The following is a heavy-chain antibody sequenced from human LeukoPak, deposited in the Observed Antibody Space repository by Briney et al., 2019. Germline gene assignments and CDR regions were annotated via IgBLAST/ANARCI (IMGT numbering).Heavy chain of an antibody. J-gene: IGHJ6*02. V-gene: IGHV1-8*01. D-gene: IGHD2-2*01. CDR2: MNPNSGNT. Sequence: ASVKVSCKASGYTFTSYDINWVRRATGQGLEWMGWMNPNSGNTGYAQKFQGRVTMTRNTSISTAYMELSSLRSEDTAVYYCARFDIVVVPAASRHYYYGMDVWAKGPRSPSP. CDR3: ARFDIVVVPAASRHYYYGMDV. CDR1: GYTFTSYD.